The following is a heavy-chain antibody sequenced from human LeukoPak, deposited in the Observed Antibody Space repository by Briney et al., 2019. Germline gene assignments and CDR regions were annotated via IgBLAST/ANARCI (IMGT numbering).Heavy chain of an antibody. CDR2: MSGSGGGT. CDR3: AKRGVVIRVILVGFYKEAYYFDS. D-gene: IGHD3-22*01. V-gene: IGHV3-23*01. Sequence: GGSLRLSCAVSGITLSNYGMSSVRKARGKWLEWVAGMSGSGGGTNYADSGKGRFTVSRDNSKTTLYLQMKSLRAEDTAVYFCAKRGVVIRVILVGFYKEAYYFDSWGQGALVTVCS. CDR1: GITLSNYG. J-gene: IGHJ4*02.